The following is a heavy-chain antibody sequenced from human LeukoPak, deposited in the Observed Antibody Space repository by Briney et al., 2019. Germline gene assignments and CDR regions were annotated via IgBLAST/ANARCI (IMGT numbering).Heavy chain of an antibody. CDR3: ARAGPARPSYSSGWGGYYYYYGMDV. Sequence: KPSETLSLTCTVSGGSVSSGSYYWSWIRQPPGKGLEWIGYIYYSGSTNYNPSLKSRVTISVDTSKNQFSLKLSSVTAADTAVYYCARAGPARPSYSSGWGGYYYYYGMDVWGQGTTVTVSS. CDR2: IYYSGST. V-gene: IGHV4-61*01. CDR1: GGSVSSGSYY. D-gene: IGHD6-19*01. J-gene: IGHJ6*02.